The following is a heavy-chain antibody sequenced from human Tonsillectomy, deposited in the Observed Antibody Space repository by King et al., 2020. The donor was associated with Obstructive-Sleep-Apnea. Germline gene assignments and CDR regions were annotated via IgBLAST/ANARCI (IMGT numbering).Heavy chain of an antibody. CDR2: LTASGIIT. CDR3: AKDLRGPEAGTWYFDY. J-gene: IGHJ4*02. V-gene: IGHV3-23*04. Sequence: QLVQSGGDLVQPGGSLRLSCAASGFTFSRCSMGWVRQAPGKGLEWVSGLTASGIITYYAASVKGRFTISRDNSKNTLYLQLNSLRADDTAVYYCAKDLRGPEAGTWYFDYWGQGTLVTVSS. D-gene: IGHD6-13*01. CDR1: GFTFSRCS.